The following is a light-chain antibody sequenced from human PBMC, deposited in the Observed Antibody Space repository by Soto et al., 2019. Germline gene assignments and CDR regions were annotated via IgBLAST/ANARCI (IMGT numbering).Light chain of an antibody. Sequence: EIVMTQSPATLSVSPGEGATLSWKASQNVYNSLAWYQQRPGQPPRLLIYDASTRATGISARFSGSGYGTEFTLTISSLQSEDFAGYFCQQCRNWPLTFGGGTKVEIE. CDR3: QQCRNWPLT. V-gene: IGKV3-15*01. J-gene: IGKJ4*01. CDR2: DAS. CDR1: QNVYNS.